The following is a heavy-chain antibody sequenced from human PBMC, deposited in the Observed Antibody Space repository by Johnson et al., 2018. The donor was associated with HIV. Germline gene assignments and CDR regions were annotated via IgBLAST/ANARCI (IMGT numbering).Heavy chain of an antibody. D-gene: IGHD1-26*01. CDR2: IASVGRGT. CDR3: ARDGWEQRGETVGDGFDI. V-gene: IGHV3-74*01. Sequence: VYLVESGGGSGLPGASLRLSCTASRFTLRDHWMHWFRQVPGKGLSWVSRIASVGRGTSYADSVKGRFTISRDNAKNTLSLQMNSLRVEDTAFYYCARDGWEQRGETVGDGFDIWGQGTMVTVSS. J-gene: IGHJ3*02. CDR1: RFTLRDHW.